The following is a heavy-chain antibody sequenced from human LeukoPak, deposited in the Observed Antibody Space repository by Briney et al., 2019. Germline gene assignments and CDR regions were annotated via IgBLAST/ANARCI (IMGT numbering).Heavy chain of an antibody. V-gene: IGHV3-23*01. CDR1: GFTFSNYV. J-gene: IGHJ4*02. Sequence: PGGSLRLSCAASGFTFSNYVMSWVRQAPGKGLEWVSAISGSGGSTYYADSVKGRFTISRDNSKNTLYLQMNSLRAEDTAVYYCAKVSGVWGSYRSKYYFDYWGQGTLVTVSS. CDR3: AKVSGVWGSYRSKYYFDY. D-gene: IGHD3-16*02. CDR2: ISGSGGST.